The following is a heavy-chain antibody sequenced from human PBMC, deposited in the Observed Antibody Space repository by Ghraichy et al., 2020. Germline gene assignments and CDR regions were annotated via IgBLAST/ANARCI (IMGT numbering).Heavy chain of an antibody. V-gene: IGHV3-23*01. CDR1: GFALSSSA. J-gene: IGHJ6*02. Sequence: GGSLRLSCAASGFALSSSAMSWVRQAPGKGLEWVSIISGSTRIEYADSVKGRFTISRDNSKNTLYLQMNSLRAEDTALYYCAKTPSHYYYGMDVWGQGTTVTVS. D-gene: IGHD2-15*01. CDR3: AKTPSHYYYGMDV. CDR2: ISGSTRI.